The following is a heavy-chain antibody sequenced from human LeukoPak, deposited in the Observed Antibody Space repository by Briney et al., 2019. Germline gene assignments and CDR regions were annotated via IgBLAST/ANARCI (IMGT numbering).Heavy chain of an antibody. Sequence: GGSLRLSCAVSGFTLTNHGVSWVRQAPGKGLEWVSIITGTGGKYYGDSVKGRFVLSRDNSKNTVYMQMSSLRAEDTATYYCAKDYCRDGNCPFPFLDSWGQGTRSPSPQ. V-gene: IGHV3-23*01. J-gene: IGHJ4*02. CDR1: GFTLTNHG. CDR3: AKDYCRDGNCPFPFLDS. CDR2: ITGTGGK. D-gene: IGHD2-15*01.